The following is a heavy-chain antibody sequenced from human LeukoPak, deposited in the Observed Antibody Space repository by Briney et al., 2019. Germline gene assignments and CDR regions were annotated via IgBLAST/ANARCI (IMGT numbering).Heavy chain of an antibody. CDR1: GYSFTSYW. CDR3: ARQSVTMIDLTGAFDI. CDR2: IYPGDSDT. V-gene: IGHV5-51*01. Sequence: KRGESLKISCKGSGYSFTSYWIGWVRQMPGKGLEWMGIIYPGDSDTRYSPSFQGQVTISADKSISTAYLQWSSLKASDTAMYYCARQSVTMIDLTGAFDIWGQGTMVTVSS. D-gene: IGHD3-22*01. J-gene: IGHJ3*02.